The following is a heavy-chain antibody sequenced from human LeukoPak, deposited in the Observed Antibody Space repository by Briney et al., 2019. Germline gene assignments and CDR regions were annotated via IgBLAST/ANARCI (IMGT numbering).Heavy chain of an antibody. V-gene: IGHV1-69*04. CDR3: AREGVESALDY. Sequence: ASVKVSCKASGYTFTSYGISWVRQAPGQGLEWMGRIIPILGVANYAQKFQGRVTITADKSTSTAYMELSSLRSEDTAVYYCAREGVESALDYWGQGTLVTVSS. J-gene: IGHJ4*02. CDR2: IIPILGVA. CDR1: GYTFTSYG.